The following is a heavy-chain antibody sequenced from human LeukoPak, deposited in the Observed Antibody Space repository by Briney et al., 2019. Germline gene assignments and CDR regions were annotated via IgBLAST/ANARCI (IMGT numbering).Heavy chain of an antibody. V-gene: IGHV3-74*03. J-gene: IGHJ4*02. D-gene: IGHD1-26*01. Sequence: GRSLRLSCAASGFTFSNYWMHWVRQAPGTGLVWVSRIYSDGSTTTYVDSVKGRFTISRDNAKNTLYLQMNSLRVEDTAMYYCARDAGSYFLFWGQGTLVTVSS. CDR1: GFTFSNYW. CDR2: IYSDGSTT. CDR3: ARDAGSYFLF.